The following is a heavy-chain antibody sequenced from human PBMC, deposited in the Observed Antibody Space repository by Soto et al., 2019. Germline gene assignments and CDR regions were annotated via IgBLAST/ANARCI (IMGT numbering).Heavy chain of an antibody. CDR3: ARRNWTGYPHYLDY. V-gene: IGHV4-59*01. J-gene: IGHJ4*02. CDR1: GGSISNYY. D-gene: IGHD3-3*01. CDR2: IHYSGGT. Sequence: PSETLSLTCTVSGGSISNYYWTWIRQPPGKGLEWIGYIHYSGGTNYNPSLKSRLTMSVDTSKNQFSLKLTSVTAADTAVYYCARRNWTGYPHYLDYWGQGTLVTVSS.